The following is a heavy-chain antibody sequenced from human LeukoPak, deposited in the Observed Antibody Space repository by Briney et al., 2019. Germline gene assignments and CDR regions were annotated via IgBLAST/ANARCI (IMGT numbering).Heavy chain of an antibody. V-gene: IGHV4-39*01. CDR3: ARRPPALGAFDI. CDR2: IYYSDSGKM. J-gene: IGHJ3*02. Sequence: SEALSLTCTVSGGSISRSFYYWGWIRRSPGKGLEWIGPIYYSDSGKMYYNPSLKSRVTMSADTSKYQFSLRVSSVTAADTAVYYCARRPPALGAFDIWGQGTMASVSS. CDR1: GGSISRSFYY.